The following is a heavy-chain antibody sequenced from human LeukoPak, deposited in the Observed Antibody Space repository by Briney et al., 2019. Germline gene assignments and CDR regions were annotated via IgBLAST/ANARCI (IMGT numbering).Heavy chain of an antibody. Sequence: GGSLRLSCAASGFTFSSYWMHWVRQAPGKGLVWVSRINSDGSSTSYADSVKGRFTISRDNAKNTLYLQMNSLRAEDTAVYYCARANSYSGRRFDYWGQGTLVTVSS. CDR1: GFTFSSYW. CDR2: INSDGSST. CDR3: ARANSYSGRRFDY. D-gene: IGHD1-26*01. J-gene: IGHJ4*02. V-gene: IGHV3-74*01.